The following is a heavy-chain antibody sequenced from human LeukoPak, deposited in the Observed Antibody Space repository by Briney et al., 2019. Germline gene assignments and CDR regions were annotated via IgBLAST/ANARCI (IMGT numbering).Heavy chain of an antibody. Sequence: GRSLRLSCAASGFTFSSFAMHWVRQAPGKGLEWVAVISYDGSNEYYADSGKGRFTISRDNSKNTLYLQMNSLRAEDTGVYHCARDHSLDYGNWFHPWGQGTLVTVSS. CDR1: GFTFSSFA. CDR2: ISYDGSNE. J-gene: IGHJ5*02. V-gene: IGHV3-30-3*01. D-gene: IGHD4-17*01. CDR3: ARDHSLDYGNWFHP.